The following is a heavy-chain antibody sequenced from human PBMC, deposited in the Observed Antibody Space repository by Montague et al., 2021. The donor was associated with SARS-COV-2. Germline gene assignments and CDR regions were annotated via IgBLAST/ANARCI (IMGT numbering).Heavy chain of an antibody. CDR2: IYYSGST. J-gene: IGHJ3*02. V-gene: IGHV4-39*01. Sequence: SETLSLTCTVSGGPISSSSYYWGWIRQPPGKGLEWIGSIYYSGSTYYNPSLKSRVTISVDTSKNQFSLKLSSVTAADTAVHYCASPTYYYDSSGSDAFDIWGQGTMVTVSS. CDR1: GGPISSSSYY. CDR3: ASPTYYYDSSGSDAFDI. D-gene: IGHD3-22*01.